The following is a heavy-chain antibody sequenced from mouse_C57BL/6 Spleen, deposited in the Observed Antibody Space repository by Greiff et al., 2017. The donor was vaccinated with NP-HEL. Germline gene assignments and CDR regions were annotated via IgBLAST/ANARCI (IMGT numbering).Heavy chain of an antibody. Sequence: QVQLQQPGAELVRPGTSVKLSCKASGYTFTSYWMHWVKQRPGQGLEWIGVIDPSDSYTNYNQKFKGKATLTVDTSSSTAYMQLSSLTSEDSAVYYCARRESPHYYGSNYAMDYWGQGTSVTVSS. V-gene: IGHV1-59*01. CDR3: ARRESPHYYGSNYAMDY. CDR2: IDPSDSYT. D-gene: IGHD1-1*01. J-gene: IGHJ4*01. CDR1: GYTFTSYW.